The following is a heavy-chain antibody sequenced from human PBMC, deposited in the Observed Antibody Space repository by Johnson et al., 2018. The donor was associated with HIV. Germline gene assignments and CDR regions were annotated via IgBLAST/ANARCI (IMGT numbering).Heavy chain of an antibody. CDR1: GFTFSSYA. CDR2: ISYDGSNK. D-gene: IGHD3-3*01. CDR3: AKARGITIFGVVNDAFDI. J-gene: IGHJ3*02. Sequence: QVQLVESGGGVVQPGRSLRLSCAASGFTFSSYAMHWVRQAPGKGLEWVAVISYDGSNKYYADSVKGRFTISRDNSKNTLYLQMNSLRAEDTAVYYCAKARGITIFGVVNDAFDIWGQGTMVTVSS. V-gene: IGHV3-30-3*01.